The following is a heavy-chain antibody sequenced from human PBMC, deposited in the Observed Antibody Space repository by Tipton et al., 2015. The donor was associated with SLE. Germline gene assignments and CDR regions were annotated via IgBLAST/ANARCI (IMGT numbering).Heavy chain of an antibody. CDR2: MSSDGNRI. Sequence: SLRLSCAASGFTFSSYWMHWVRQTPGKGLLWVSRMSSDGNRITYADSVKGRFTISRDNAKNTFFLQMNSLRGDDTAFYYCAREARAGSIKRSFDVWGQGTMVTVSS. CDR3: AREARAGSIKRSFDV. D-gene: IGHD1-1*01. J-gene: IGHJ3*01. CDR1: GFTFSSYW. V-gene: IGHV3-74*01.